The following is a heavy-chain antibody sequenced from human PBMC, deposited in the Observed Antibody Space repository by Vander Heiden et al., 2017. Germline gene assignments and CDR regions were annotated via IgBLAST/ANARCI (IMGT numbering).Heavy chain of an antibody. D-gene: IGHD3-10*01. CDR3: VFRLAGENWFYP. CDR2: ISTDGNRT. V-gene: IGHV3-74*01. CDR1: GFTFGTNW. J-gene: IGHJ5*02. Sequence: EVQLVESGGGLDQPGGTLRLTCAASGFTFGTNWSHWVRQGPGKCPVWVSRISTDGNRTDYSYSVKGRFTISRDIAKKPLYLNLQSLRADDTAVCCCVFRLAGENWFYPWGEVTLIAVSS.